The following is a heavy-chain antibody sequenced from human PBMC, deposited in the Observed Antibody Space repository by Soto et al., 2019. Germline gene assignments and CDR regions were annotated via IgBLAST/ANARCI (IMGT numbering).Heavy chain of an antibody. CDR2: IIPIFGTA. CDR3: AREVGSGSHNAFDV. V-gene: IGHV1-69*13. D-gene: IGHD3-3*01. Sequence: ASVKVSCKASGGTFSSYAISWVRQAPGQGLEWMGGIIPIFGTANYAQKFQGRVTITADESTSTAYMELSSLRSEDTAVYYCAREVGSGSHNAFDVWGQGTMVTVSS. CDR1: GGTFSSYA. J-gene: IGHJ3*01.